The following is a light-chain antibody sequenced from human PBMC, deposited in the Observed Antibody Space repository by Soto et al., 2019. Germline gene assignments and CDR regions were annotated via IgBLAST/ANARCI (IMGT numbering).Light chain of an antibody. V-gene: IGLV2-11*01. CDR2: DVT. J-gene: IGLJ1*01. CDR3: CSHAGSYTYV. Sequence: QSALTQPRSVSGSPGQSLTISCTGTRSDVGGYNYVSWYQQYPGKVPKLMIYDVTKRPSGVPDRFSGSKSGNTASLTISGLQAEDEADYYCCSHAGSYTYVFGTGTKLTVL. CDR1: RSDVGGYNY.